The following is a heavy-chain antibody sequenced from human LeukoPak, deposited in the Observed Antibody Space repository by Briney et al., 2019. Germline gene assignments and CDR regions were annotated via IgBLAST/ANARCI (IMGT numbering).Heavy chain of an antibody. V-gene: IGHV3-74*01. Sequence: GGSLRLSCAASGFTFSSYWMHWVRQAPGKGLVWVSRIRSDGSTTYADSVKGRFTISRDNAKNTLYLQMNSLRAEDTAVYYCARAGDYGSGSCAFDMWGQGTMSPSLQ. CDR3: ARAGDYGSGSCAFDM. D-gene: IGHD3-10*01. CDR1: GFTFSSYW. J-gene: IGHJ3*02. CDR2: IRSDGST.